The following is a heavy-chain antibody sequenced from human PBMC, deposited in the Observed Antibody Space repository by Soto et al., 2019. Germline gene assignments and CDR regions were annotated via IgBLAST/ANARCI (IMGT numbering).Heavy chain of an antibody. J-gene: IGHJ4*02. CDR3: ARDPSTSRFDY. CDR1: GYTFTSYY. Sequence: ASVKVSCKASGYTFTSYYMHWVRQAPGQGLEWMGIINPSGGSTSYARKFQDRVTMGSDTSTSTVYMELRSLTSNDTAMYYCARDPSTSRFDYWGQGTLVTVSS. CDR2: INPSGGST. V-gene: IGHV1-46*01. D-gene: IGHD2-2*01.